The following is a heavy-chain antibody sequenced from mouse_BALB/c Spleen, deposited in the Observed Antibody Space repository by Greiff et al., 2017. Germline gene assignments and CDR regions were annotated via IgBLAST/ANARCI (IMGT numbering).Heavy chain of an antibody. D-gene: IGHD4-1*01. CDR1: GYSITSDYA. V-gene: IGHV3-2*02. J-gene: IGHJ4*01. CDR3: ARSGTGAMDY. CDR2: ISYSGST. Sequence: EVHLVESGPGLVKPSQSLSLTCTVTGYSITSDYAWNWIRQFPGNKLEWMGYISYSGSTSYNPSLKSRISITRATSKNQFFLQLNSVTTEDTATYYCARSGTGAMDYWGQGTSVTVSS.